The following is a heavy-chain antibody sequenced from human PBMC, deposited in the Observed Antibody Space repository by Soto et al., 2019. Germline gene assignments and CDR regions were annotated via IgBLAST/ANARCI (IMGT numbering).Heavy chain of an antibody. D-gene: IGHD3-3*01. CDR2: IYYSGST. V-gene: IGHV4-30-4*01. J-gene: IGHJ6*02. CDR1: GGSISSGDYY. CDR3: ARRNRKDFWSGYPYYYGMGV. Sequence: SETLSLTCTVSGGSISSGDYYWSWIRQPPGKGLEWIGYIYYSGSTYYNPSLKSRVTISVDTSKNQFSLKLSSVTAADTAVYYCARRNRKDFWSGYPYYYGMGVWGQGTTVTVSS.